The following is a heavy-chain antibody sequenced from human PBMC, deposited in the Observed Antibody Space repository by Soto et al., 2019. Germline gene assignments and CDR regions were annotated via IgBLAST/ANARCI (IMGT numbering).Heavy chain of an antibody. J-gene: IGHJ6*02. Sequence: GGSLRLSCAASGFTFSSYAMHWVRQAPGKGLEWVAVISYDGSNKYYADSVKGRFTISRDNSKNTLYLQMNSLRAEDTAVYYCARDQVRSSSPTHYYGMDVWGQGTTVTVSS. CDR1: GFTFSSYA. CDR3: ARDQVRSSSPTHYYGMDV. V-gene: IGHV3-30-3*01. D-gene: IGHD6-13*01. CDR2: ISYDGSNK.